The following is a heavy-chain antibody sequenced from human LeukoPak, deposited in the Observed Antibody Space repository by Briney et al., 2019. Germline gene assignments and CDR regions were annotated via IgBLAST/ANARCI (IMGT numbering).Heavy chain of an antibody. V-gene: IGHV4-59*01. CDR2: IYYSGST. Sequence: KTSETLSLTCTVSGGSISSYYWSWIRQPPGKGLEWIGYIYYSGSTNYNPSLKSRVTISVDTSKNQFSLKLSSVTAADTAVYYCARGRRSGFHYDYWGQGTLVTVSS. J-gene: IGHJ4*02. CDR3: ARGRRSGFHYDY. D-gene: IGHD3-22*01. CDR1: GGSISSYY.